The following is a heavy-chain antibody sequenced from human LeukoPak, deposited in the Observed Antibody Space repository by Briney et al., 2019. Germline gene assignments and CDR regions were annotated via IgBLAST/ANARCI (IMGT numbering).Heavy chain of an antibody. V-gene: IGHV1-2*02. D-gene: IGHD2-21*02. J-gene: IGHJ4*02. CDR1: GYTFTGYY. CDR3: ARDHCGGDCYSGGGGYYGGGY. Sequence: GASVKVSCKASGYTFTGYYMHWVRQAPGQGLEWMGWINPNSGGTNYAQKFQGRVTMTRDTSISTAYMELSRLRSDDTAVYYCARDHCGGDCYSGGGGYYGGGYWGQGTLVTVSS. CDR2: INPNSGGT.